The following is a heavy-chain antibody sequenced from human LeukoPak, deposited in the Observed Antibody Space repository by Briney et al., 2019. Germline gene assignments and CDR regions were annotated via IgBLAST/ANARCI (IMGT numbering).Heavy chain of an antibody. CDR1: GGSLGSSC. CDR2: IHHSGDT. D-gene: IGHD5/OR15-5a*01. V-gene: IGHV4-59*08. Sequence: SETLSLTCTVAGGSLGSSCWEWIRQPAGKGRQWIGYIHHSGDTNSNPSLKNGVIISIDTSRKQVSLKLKCVTAADTAVYYCARRGEKSVSARGWYFDVWGRGALITVSS. CDR3: ARRGEKSVSARGWYFDV. J-gene: IGHJ2*01.